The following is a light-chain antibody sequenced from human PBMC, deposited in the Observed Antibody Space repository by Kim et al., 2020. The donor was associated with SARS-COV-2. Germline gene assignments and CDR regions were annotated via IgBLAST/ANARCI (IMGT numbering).Light chain of an antibody. CDR1: QRISSY. CDR2: GAS. J-gene: IGKJ4*01. V-gene: IGKV3-15*01. Sequence: VSPGDRATLSCRASQRISSYFAWYQQKPGHAPRLLIYGASTMATGVPSSFSGSGSGTEFTLTISSLQSEDVAVYYCQRYNSWPLTFGGGTKVDIK. CDR3: QRYNSWPLT.